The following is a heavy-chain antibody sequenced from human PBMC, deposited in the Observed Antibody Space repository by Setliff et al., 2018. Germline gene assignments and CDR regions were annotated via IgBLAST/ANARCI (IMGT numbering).Heavy chain of an antibody. J-gene: IGHJ5*01. CDR3: VTDPPDSGWSFDC. CDR1: GFTFSTHA. Sequence: GGSLRLSCGASGFTFSTHAMHWVRQAPGKGLEWVAMIWSDGINKFYGGPVKGRFIVSRDNSKNTVFLQMNDLRVEDTAVYYCVTDPPDSGWSFDCWGQGTPVTVSS. D-gene: IGHD6-19*01. CDR2: IWSDGINK. V-gene: IGHV3-33*03.